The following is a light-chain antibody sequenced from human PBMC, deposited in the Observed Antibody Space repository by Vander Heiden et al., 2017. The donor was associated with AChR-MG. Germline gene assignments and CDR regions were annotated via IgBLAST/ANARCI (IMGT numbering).Light chain of an antibody. J-gene: IGKJ3*01. CDR1: QSISNY. CDR2: GAS. Sequence: DIQMTQSPSSLSASVGDTVNITCRASQSISNYLNWYQQKPEKAPKVLMFGASSLQRGVPLRFTGSGSGTDFTLTITSLQAEDFASYYCQQSDTIPYTFGPGTKVDL. V-gene: IGKV1-39*01. CDR3: QQSDTIPYT.